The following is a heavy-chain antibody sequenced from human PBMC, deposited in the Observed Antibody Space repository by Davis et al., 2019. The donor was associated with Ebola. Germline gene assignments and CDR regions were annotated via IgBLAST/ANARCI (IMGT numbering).Heavy chain of an antibody. CDR3: ARSGYNWNDRAGYYYYYGMDV. V-gene: IGHV1-69*13. Sequence: SVKVSCKASGGTFSSYAISWVRQAPGQGLEWMGGIIPIFGTANYAQKFQGRVTITADESTSTAYMELSSLRSEDTAVYYCARSGYNWNDRAGYYYYYGMDVWGQGTTVTVSS. CDR1: GGTFSSYA. D-gene: IGHD1-20*01. CDR2: IIPIFGTA. J-gene: IGHJ6*02.